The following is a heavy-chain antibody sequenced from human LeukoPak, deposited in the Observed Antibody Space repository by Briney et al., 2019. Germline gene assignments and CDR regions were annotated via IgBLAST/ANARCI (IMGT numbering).Heavy chain of an antibody. CDR1: GFTFDDYG. Sequence: PGGFLRLSCAASGFTFDDYGMSWVRQAPGKGLEWVSGINWNGGSTGYADSVKGRFTISRDNAKNSLYLQMNSLRAEDTALYYCASQYCSSTSCAPWGQGTLVTVSS. V-gene: IGHV3-20*04. D-gene: IGHD2-2*01. CDR2: INWNGGST. CDR3: ASQYCSSTSCAP. J-gene: IGHJ1*01.